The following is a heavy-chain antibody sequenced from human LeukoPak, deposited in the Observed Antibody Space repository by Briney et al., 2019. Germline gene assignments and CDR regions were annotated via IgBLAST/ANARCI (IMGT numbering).Heavy chain of an antibody. J-gene: IGHJ4*02. Sequence: KPSETLSLTCTVSGGSISSYYWSWIRQPPGKGLEWIGYIYYSGSTNYNPSLKSRVTISVDTSKNQFSLKLSSVTAADTAVYYCGRPSFMSEKYLDQLGQGTLVTVSS. V-gene: IGHV4-59*08. CDR1: GGSISSYY. D-gene: IGHD3-10*01. CDR3: GRPSFMSEKYLDQ. CDR2: IYYSGST.